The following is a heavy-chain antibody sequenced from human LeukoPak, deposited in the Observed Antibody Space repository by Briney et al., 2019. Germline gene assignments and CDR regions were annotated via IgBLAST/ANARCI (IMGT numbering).Heavy chain of an antibody. CDR1: GGTFSSYA. J-gene: IGHJ3*02. D-gene: IGHD2-2*01. CDR3: ASLGYCSSTSCYGEDDAFDI. CDR2: IIPIFGTA. Sequence: SVKVSCKASGGTFSSYAISWVRQAPGQGLEWMGGIIPIFGTANYAQKFQGRVTITADESTSTAYMELSSLRSEDTAVYYCASLGYCSSTSCYGEDDAFDIWGHGTMVTVSS. V-gene: IGHV1-69*13.